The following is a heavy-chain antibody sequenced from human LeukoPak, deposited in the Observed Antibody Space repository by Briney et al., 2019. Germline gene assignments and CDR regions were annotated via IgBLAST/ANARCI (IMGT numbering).Heavy chain of an antibody. J-gene: IGHJ4*02. D-gene: IGHD1-1*01. CDR3: ARARYAEDEEGAFDY. V-gene: IGHV3-21*01. CDR2: ISSSSSYI. CDR1: GFTFSSYS. Sequence: KSGGSLRLSCAASGFTFSSYSMNWVRQAPGKGLEWVSSISSSSSYIYYADSVKGRFTISRDNAKNSLYLQMNSLRAEDTAVYYCARARYAEDEEGAFDYWGQGTLVTVSS.